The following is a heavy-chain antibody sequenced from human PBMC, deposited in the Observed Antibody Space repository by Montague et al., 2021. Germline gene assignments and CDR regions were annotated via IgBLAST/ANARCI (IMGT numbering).Heavy chain of an antibody. CDR2: VSHGGST. J-gene: IGHJ6*03. CDR1: RSLINSDYY. D-gene: IGHD2-21*02. CDR3: ARVSDRYYYMDI. Sequence: SETLSLTCTVSRSLINSDYYWGWIRQPPGKGLEWMGSVSHGGSTYYNPSLKSRVTISVDTSNNHFSLKLSSVTAADTAMYYCARVSDRYYYMDIWGKGTTITVSS. V-gene: IGHV4-38-2*02.